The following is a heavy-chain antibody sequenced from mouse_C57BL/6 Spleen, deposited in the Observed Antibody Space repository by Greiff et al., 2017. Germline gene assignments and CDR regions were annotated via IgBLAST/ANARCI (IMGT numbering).Heavy chain of an antibody. V-gene: IGHV1-80*01. CDR3: ARREELGTFDY. CDR2: IYPGDGDT. D-gene: IGHD4-1*01. CDR1: GYAFSSYW. Sequence: VQLQQSGAELVKPGASVKISCKASGYAFSSYWMNWVKQRPGKGLAWIGQIYPGDGDTNYNGKFKGKATLTAYKSSSTSYMQLSSLTSEDSAVSFCARREELGTFDYWGQGTTLTVSS. J-gene: IGHJ2*01.